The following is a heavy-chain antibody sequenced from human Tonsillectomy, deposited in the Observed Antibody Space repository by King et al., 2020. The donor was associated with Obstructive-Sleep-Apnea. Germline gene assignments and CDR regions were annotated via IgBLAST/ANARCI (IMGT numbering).Heavy chain of an antibody. Sequence: VQLHESGPGLVKPSQTLSLTCTVSGGSISSGGYYWSWIRQHPGKGLEWIWCIYYSWSTYYNPSLKSRVTISVDKSKNQFSLKLSSGTAADTAVYYCARVGMAAVIGHWGQGTLVTVSS. J-gene: IGHJ4*02. CDR2: IYYSWST. D-gene: IGHD2-21*01. V-gene: IGHV4-31*03. CDR1: GGSISSGGYY. CDR3: ARVGMAAVIGH.